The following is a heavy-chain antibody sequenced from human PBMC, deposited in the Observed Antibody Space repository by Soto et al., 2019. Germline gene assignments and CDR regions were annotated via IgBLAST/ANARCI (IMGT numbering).Heavy chain of an antibody. J-gene: IGHJ4*02. V-gene: IGHV3-15*07. CDR2: LKSKTNGGTA. D-gene: IGHD3-22*01. CDR1: GLTLTDAW. CDR3: AYYRDSRAVHFDS. Sequence: EVQLVESGGGLVTPGESLRLSCTASGLTLTDAWMKWVRQAPGKGLEWVGRLKSKTNGGTADYAAPVRGRFTILREDSKNMLYLQMNSLKTGDTAGYYCAYYRDSRAVHFDSWGQGTLVTVSS.